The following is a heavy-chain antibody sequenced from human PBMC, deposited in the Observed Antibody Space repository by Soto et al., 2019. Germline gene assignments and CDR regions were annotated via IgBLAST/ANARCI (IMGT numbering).Heavy chain of an antibody. Sequence: QVQLVESGGGVVQPGRSLRLSCAASGFTFSSYGMHWVRQAPGKGLEWVAVIWYDGSNKYYADSVKGRFTISRDNSKNTLYLQMNSLRAEDTAVYYCAREMATILPNGVFDYWGQGTLVTVSS. V-gene: IGHV3-33*01. CDR2: IWYDGSNK. D-gene: IGHD5-12*01. CDR3: AREMATILPNGVFDY. CDR1: GFTFSSYG. J-gene: IGHJ4*02.